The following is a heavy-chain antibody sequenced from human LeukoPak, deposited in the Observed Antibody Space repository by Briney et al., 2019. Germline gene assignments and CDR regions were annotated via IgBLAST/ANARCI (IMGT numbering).Heavy chain of an antibody. CDR2: SSDTT. CDR3: ARSRGPGNHYFDY. D-gene: IGHD4-23*01. CDR1: GFTFSSYA. J-gene: IGHJ4*02. V-gene: IGHV3-23*01. Sequence: GGSLRLSCAASGFTFSSYAMSWVRQAPRKGLEWVSTSSDTTYYTDSVKGRFTISRDTSKNTLYLLMNSLGAADTAVYYCARSRGPGNHYFDYWGQGALVTVSS.